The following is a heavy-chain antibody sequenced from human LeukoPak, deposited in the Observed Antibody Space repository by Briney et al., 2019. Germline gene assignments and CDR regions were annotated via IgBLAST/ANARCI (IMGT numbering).Heavy chain of an antibody. Sequence: ASVKVSCKASGYTFTGYYMHWVRQAPGQGLEWMGWINPNSGGKNYAQKFQGRVTMTRDTSISTAYMGLSRLRSDDTAVYYCARGEKMCSSTSCYNYYYYYYMDVWGKGTTVTVSS. CDR3: ARGEKMCSSTSCYNYYYYYYMDV. CDR2: INPNSGGK. CDR1: GYTFTGYY. J-gene: IGHJ6*03. V-gene: IGHV1-2*02. D-gene: IGHD2-2*01.